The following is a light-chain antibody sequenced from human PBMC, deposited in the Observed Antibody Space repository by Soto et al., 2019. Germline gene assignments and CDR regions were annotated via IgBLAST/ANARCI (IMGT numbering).Light chain of an antibody. J-gene: IGKJ1*01. CDR3: QHYNDWPPWT. Sequence: EIMMTQFPATLSVSPGERATLSCRASQSVSSNLAWYQQKPGQAPRLLIYGASTRATGIPARFSGSGSGTEFTLTISSLQSEDFAVYYCQHYNDWPPWTFGQGTKVEIK. CDR2: GAS. CDR1: QSVSSN. V-gene: IGKV3-15*01.